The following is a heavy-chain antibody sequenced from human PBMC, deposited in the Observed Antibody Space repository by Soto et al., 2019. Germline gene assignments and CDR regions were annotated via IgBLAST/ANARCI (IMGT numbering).Heavy chain of an antibody. CDR1: GFSFSGYS. D-gene: IGHD3-22*01. J-gene: IGHJ6*02. V-gene: IGHV3-48*01. Sequence: GGSLRLSCVASGFSFSGYSMNWVRQAPGKGLQWVSYISSSSSTIYYADSVKGRFTISRDNAKNSLYLQMNSLRAEDTAVYYCPREDYYYDSSPKYGMDVWGQGTTVTFSS. CDR3: PREDYYYDSSPKYGMDV. CDR2: ISSSSSTI.